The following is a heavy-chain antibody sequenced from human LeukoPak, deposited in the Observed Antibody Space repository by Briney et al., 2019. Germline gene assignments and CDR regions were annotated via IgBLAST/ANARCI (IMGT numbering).Heavy chain of an antibody. D-gene: IGHD1-26*01. V-gene: IGHV3-23*01. CDR2: ISGSGATT. CDR3: AKDRIYGMGTTWVC. J-gene: IGHJ4*02. CDR1: GFSFSSYA. Sequence: GGSLRLSCAASGFSFSSYAMSWVRQAPGKGLEWVSSISGSGATTGYGDSVKGRFTISRDNSRNTLYLQMNSLRAEDTAVYYCAKDRIYGMGTTWVCWGQGTLVTVSS.